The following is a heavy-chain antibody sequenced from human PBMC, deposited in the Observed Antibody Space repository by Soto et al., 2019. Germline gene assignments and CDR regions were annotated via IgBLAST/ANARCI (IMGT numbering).Heavy chain of an antibody. V-gene: IGHV3-30-3*01. J-gene: IGHJ6*02. Sequence: HPGGSLRLSCAASGFTFSGYAMHWVRQAPGKGLEWVAVISYDGSNKYYADSVKGRFTISRDNSKNTLYLQMNSLRAEDTAVYYCARDLLSSGWYPYYYYYGMDVWGQGTTVTVSS. CDR1: GFTFSGYA. CDR2: ISYDGSNK. CDR3: ARDLLSSGWYPYYYYYGMDV. D-gene: IGHD6-19*01.